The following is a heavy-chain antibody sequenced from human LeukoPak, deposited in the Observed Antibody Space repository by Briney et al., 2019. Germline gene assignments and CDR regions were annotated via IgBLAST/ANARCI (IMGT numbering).Heavy chain of an antibody. D-gene: IGHD5-18*01. Sequence: SETLSLTCTVSGGSISSYYWSWIRQPPGKGLEWIGYIYYSGSTNYNPSLKSRVTISVDTSKNQFSLKLSSVTAADTAVYYCARDRKGYSYGFDDAFDIWGQGTMVTVSS. V-gene: IGHV4-59*01. CDR3: ARDRKGYSYGFDDAFDI. CDR1: GGSISSYY. J-gene: IGHJ3*02. CDR2: IYYSGST.